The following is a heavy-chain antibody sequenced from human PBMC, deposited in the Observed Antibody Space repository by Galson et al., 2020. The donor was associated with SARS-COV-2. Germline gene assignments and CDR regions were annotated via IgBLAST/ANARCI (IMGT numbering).Heavy chain of an antibody. Sequence: TGGSLRLSCAASGFTFSSYGMHWVRQAPGKGLEWVAVIWYDGSNKYYADSVKGRFTIPRDNSKNTRYLQMNSLRAEDTAVYYCARDGPHSSGWYGLGYYYYGMDVWGQGTTVTVSS. CDR1: GFTFSSYG. D-gene: IGHD6-19*01. CDR2: IWYDGSNK. V-gene: IGHV3-33*01. CDR3: ARDGPHSSGWYGLGYYYYGMDV. J-gene: IGHJ6*02.